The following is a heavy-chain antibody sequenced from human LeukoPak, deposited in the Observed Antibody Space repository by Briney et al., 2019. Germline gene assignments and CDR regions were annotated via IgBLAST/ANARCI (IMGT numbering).Heavy chain of an antibody. D-gene: IGHD3-22*01. J-gene: IGHJ4*02. V-gene: IGHV3-21*01. Sequence: GGSLRLSCAASGFTFSSYSMNWVRQAPGKGREWVSSISSSSSYIYYADSVKGRFTISRDNAKNSLYVQMNSLRAEDTAVYYCARGNYYDGSGSFDYWGQGTLVTVSS. CDR1: GFTFSSYS. CDR2: ISSSSSYI. CDR3: ARGNYYDGSGSFDY.